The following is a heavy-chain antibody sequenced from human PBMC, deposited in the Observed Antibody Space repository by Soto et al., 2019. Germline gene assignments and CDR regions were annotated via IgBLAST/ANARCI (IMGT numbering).Heavy chain of an antibody. Sequence: EVQLVETGGGLIQPGGSLRLSCAASGFTVSSNYMSWVRQAPGKGLEWVSVIYSGGSTYYADSVKGRFTISRDNSKNTLYLQMNSLRAEDTAVYYCARSPFYYYGSGSYYTFDYWGQGTLVTVSS. D-gene: IGHD3-10*01. CDR1: GFTVSSNY. J-gene: IGHJ4*02. V-gene: IGHV3-53*02. CDR3: ARSPFYYYGSGSYYTFDY. CDR2: IYSGGST.